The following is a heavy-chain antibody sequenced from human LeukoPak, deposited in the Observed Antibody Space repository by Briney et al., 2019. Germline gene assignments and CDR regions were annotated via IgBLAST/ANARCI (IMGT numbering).Heavy chain of an antibody. V-gene: IGHV3-21*01. CDR2: ISSSSYI. CDR1: GFTFSSYS. D-gene: IGHD4-23*01. J-gene: IGHJ4*02. CDR3: ARVTGGKEYYFDY. Sequence: GGSLRLSCAASGFTFSSYSMNWVRQAPGKGLEWVSSISSSSYIYYADSVKGRFTISRDNAKNSLYLQMNSLRAEDTAVYCCARVTGGKEYYFDYWGQGTLVTVSS.